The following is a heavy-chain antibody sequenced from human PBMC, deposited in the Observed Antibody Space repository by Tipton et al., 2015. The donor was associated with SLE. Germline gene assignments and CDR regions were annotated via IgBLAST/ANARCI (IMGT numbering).Heavy chain of an antibody. D-gene: IGHD3-9*01. V-gene: IGHV4-34*01. CDR1: GGSFSGYY. Sequence: TLSLTCAVYGGSFSGYYWSWIRQPPGKGLEWIGEINHSGSTNYNPSLKSRVTISVDTSKNQFSLKLSSVTAADTAMYYCAADKGDAFDIWGQGTMVTVSS. CDR3: AADKGDAFDI. CDR2: INHSGST. J-gene: IGHJ3*02.